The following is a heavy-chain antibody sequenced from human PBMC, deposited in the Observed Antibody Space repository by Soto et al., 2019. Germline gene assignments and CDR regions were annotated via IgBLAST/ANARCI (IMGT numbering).Heavy chain of an antibody. Sequence: SETLCLTCTVSGGSVSSGSYYGSWIRQPPGKGLEWIGYIYYSGSTNYNPSLKSRVTISVDTSKNQFSLKLSSVTAADTAVYYCARIPSDILTGYGYYGMDVWGQGTTVTVSS. J-gene: IGHJ6*02. D-gene: IGHD3-9*01. CDR2: IYYSGST. V-gene: IGHV4-61*01. CDR3: ARIPSDILTGYGYYGMDV. CDR1: GGSVSSGSYY.